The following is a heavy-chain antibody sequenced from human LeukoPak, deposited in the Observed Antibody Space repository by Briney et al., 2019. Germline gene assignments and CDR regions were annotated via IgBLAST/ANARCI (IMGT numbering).Heavy chain of an antibody. D-gene: IGHD3-10*01. CDR2: IRYDGSNK. CDR3: AKHSGLLWFGEFGGGYFDY. V-gene: IGHV3-30*02. CDR1: GFTFSSYG. J-gene: IGHJ4*02. Sequence: AGGSLRLSCAASGFTFSSYGMHWVRQAPGKGLEWVAFIRYDGSNKYYADSVKGRFTISRDNSKNTLYLQMNSLRAEDTAVYYCAKHSGLLWFGEFGGGYFDYWGQGTLVTVSS.